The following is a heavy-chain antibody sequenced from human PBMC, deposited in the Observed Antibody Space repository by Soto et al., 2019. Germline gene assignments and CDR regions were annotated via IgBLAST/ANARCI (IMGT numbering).Heavy chain of an antibody. CDR3: ARLGVVVRGSSNWFDP. D-gene: IGHD3-10*01. CDR1: DDSISNYY. Sequence: LSLTCTVSDDSISNYYWSWIRQPPGKGLEWIGSIYYIGSTNYNPSLKSRVTISVDTSQNELSLKLTSVTAADTAVYYCARLGVVVRGSSNWFDPWGQGTLVTVSS. J-gene: IGHJ5*02. CDR2: IYYIGST. V-gene: IGHV4-59*01.